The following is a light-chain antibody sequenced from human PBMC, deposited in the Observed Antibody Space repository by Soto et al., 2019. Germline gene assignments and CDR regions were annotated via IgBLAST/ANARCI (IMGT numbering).Light chain of an antibody. CDR3: QEANSFT. CDR1: QGISSW. V-gene: IGKV1-12*02. J-gene: IGKJ4*01. Sequence: IRMTQSPSSVAASVGDRVTITCRARQGISSWLAWYQQKTGRAPKLLIYASSSLQSGVPSRFRGSGAGTDFTLTISSLQPEDFATYYCQEANSFTFGGGTKVEIK. CDR2: ASS.